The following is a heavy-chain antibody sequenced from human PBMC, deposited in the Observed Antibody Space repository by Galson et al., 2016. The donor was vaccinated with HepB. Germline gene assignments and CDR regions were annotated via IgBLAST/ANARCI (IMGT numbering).Heavy chain of an antibody. J-gene: IGHJ5*02. D-gene: IGHD2-2*01. CDR3: ARAAVVPGARMVFEP. CDR2: IYHTGTS. CDR1: GGSISSYF. V-gene: IGHV4-59*12. Sequence: LSLTCNVSGGSISSYFWSWIRQPPGKGLEWIGEIYHTGTSNNNPFLNSRFTLSIDKSRNQFSLNLNSVSAADTAVYYCARAAVVPGARMVFEPWGQGTLVTVSS.